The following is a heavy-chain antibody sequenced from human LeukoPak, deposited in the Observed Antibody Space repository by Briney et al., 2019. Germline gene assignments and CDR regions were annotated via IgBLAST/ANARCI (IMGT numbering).Heavy chain of an antibody. J-gene: IGHJ4*02. CDR2: ISGSGGST. Sequence: PGGSLRLSCTASGLTFSTSGFNWVRQAPGKGLEWVSAISGSGGSTYYADSVKGRFTISRDNSKNTLYLQMNSLRAEDTAVYYCAKEGHYYDSSGYQGVLYYFDYWGQGTLVTVSS. CDR1: GLTFSTSG. CDR3: AKEGHYYDSSGYQGVLYYFDY. D-gene: IGHD3-22*01. V-gene: IGHV3-23*01.